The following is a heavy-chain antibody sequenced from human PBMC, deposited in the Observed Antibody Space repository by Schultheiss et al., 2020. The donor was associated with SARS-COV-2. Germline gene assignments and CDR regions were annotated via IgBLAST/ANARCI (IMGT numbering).Heavy chain of an antibody. J-gene: IGHJ4*02. CDR1: GFTFSSYG. V-gene: IGHV3-23*01. CDR3: ARVLRGAHDY. D-gene: IGHD3-10*01. Sequence: GGSLRLSCAASGFTFSSYGMSWVRQALEKGLEWVSGISGNGGSTYFADSVKGRFIISRDNSKNTLYVQMNSLRAEDTAVYYCARVLRGAHDYWGQGTLVTVSS. CDR2: ISGNGGST.